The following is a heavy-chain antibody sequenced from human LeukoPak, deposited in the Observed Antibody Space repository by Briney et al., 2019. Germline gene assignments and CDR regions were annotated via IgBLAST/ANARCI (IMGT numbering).Heavy chain of an antibody. CDR1: GGTFSSYA. D-gene: IGHD2-15*01. J-gene: IGHJ6*02. CDR2: IIPIFGTA. V-gene: IGHV1-69*01. CDR3: ARVVFAGYSWNYYYYGMDV. Sequence: SVKVSCKASGGTFSSYAISWVRQAPGQGLEWMGGIIPIFGTANYAQKFQGRVTITADESTSTAYMELSSLRSEDTAVYYCARVVFAGYSWNYYYYGMDVWGQGTTVTVSS.